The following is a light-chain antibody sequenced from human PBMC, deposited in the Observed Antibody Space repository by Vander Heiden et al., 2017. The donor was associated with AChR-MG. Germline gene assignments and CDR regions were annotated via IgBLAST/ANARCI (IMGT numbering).Light chain of an antibody. CDR1: SSDVGGYNY. J-gene: IGLJ2*01. CDR2: EVS. Sequence: QSALTQPPSASGSPGQSVTISCTGSSSDVGGYNYVSWYQQHPGKAPKLIISEVSKRPSVVPDRFSGSKSGNTASLTVSGLQAEDEADYYCSSYEPSTTLLFGGGTKLTVL. V-gene: IGLV2-8*01. CDR3: SSYEPSTTLL.